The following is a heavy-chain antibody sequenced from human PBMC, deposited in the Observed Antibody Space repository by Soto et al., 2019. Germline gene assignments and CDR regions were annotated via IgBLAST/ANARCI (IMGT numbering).Heavy chain of an antibody. CDR1: GGSISSGGYY. V-gene: IGHV4-31*03. D-gene: IGHD4-17*01. CDR2: IYYSGST. CDR3: ARSLESADYGHYSSYYFDY. Sequence: SETLSLTCTVSGGSISSGGYYWSWIRQHPGKGLEWIGYIYYSGSTYYNPSLKSRVTISVDTSKNQFSLKLSSVTAADTAVYYCARSLESADYGHYSSYYFDYWGQGTLVTVSS. J-gene: IGHJ4*02.